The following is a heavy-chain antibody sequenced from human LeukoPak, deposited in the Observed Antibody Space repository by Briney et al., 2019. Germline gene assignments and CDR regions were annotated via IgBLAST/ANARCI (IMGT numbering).Heavy chain of an antibody. D-gene: IGHD3-22*01. CDR3: ARARAVVIGAFDI. CDR1: GFTFSSYS. CDR2: ISSSSSYI. J-gene: IGHJ3*02. V-gene: IGHV3-21*01. Sequence: GGSLRLSCAASGFTFSSYSMNWVRQAPGKGLEWVSSISSSSSYIYYADSVKGRFTISRDNAKNSLYLQMNSLRAEDTAVYYCARARAVVIGAFDIWGQGTMVTVSS.